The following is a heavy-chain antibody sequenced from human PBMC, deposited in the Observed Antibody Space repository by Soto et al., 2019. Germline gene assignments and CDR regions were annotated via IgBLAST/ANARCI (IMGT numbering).Heavy chain of an antibody. CDR2: ISGSGGST. Sequence: GGSLSLSCAASGFTFSSYTMSWVRQAPGKGLEWVSAISGSGGSTYYADSVKGRFTISRDNSKNTLYLQMNSLRAEDTAVYYCAKSRDQLLSDFDYWGQGTLVTVSS. J-gene: IGHJ4*02. V-gene: IGHV3-23*01. D-gene: IGHD2-2*01. CDR1: GFTFSSYT. CDR3: AKSRDQLLSDFDY.